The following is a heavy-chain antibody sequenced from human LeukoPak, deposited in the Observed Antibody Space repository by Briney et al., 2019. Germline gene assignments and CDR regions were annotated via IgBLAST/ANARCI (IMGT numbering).Heavy chain of an antibody. CDR3: AKERRYYYDSSGYYEFFDY. J-gene: IGHJ4*02. CDR1: GFTFSSYA. Sequence: RGSLRLSCAASGFTFSSYAMSWVRQAPGKGLEWVSAISGSGGSTYYADSVKGRFTISRDNSKNTLYLQMTSLRAEDTAVYYCAKERRYYYDSSGYYEFFDYWGQGTLVTVSS. V-gene: IGHV3-23*01. CDR2: ISGSGGST. D-gene: IGHD3-22*01.